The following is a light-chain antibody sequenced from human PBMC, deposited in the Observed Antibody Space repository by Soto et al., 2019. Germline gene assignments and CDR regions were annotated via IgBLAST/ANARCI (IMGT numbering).Light chain of an antibody. CDR3: MQAIQTPWT. J-gene: IGKJ1*01. V-gene: IGKV2-28*01. CDR1: QSRLHRNGYNY. Sequence: DIVMTQSPLSLPVTPGEPASISCRSSQSRLHRNGYNYLDWYLQKPGQSPQLLIYLGSNRASGVPDRFSGSGSGTDFTLKISRVEAEDVGVYYCMQAIQTPWTFGQGTKVEIK. CDR2: LGS.